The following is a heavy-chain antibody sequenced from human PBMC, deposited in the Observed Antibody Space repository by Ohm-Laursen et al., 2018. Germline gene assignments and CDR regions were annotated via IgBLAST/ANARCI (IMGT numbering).Heavy chain of an antibody. CDR3: TKDLNTMIVVVPYYYYYGMDV. D-gene: IGHD3-22*01. V-gene: IGHV3-23*01. CDR2: ISGSGVTT. Sequence: SLRLSCAASGFTFTDYAMNWVRQAPGKGLEWVSTISGSGVTTYYADSVKGRFTISKDNSKNTLYLQMNSLRAEDTAVYYCTKDLNTMIVVVPYYYYYGMDVWGQGTTVTVSS. CDR1: GFTFTDYA. J-gene: IGHJ6*02.